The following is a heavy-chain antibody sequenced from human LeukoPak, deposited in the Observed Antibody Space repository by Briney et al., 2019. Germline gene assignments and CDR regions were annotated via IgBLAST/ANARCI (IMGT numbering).Heavy chain of an antibody. CDR3: AASGNSGPYFDY. CDR1: GYTFTSYV. D-gene: IGHD4-23*01. J-gene: IGHJ4*02. V-gene: IGHV1-18*01. Sequence: ASVKVSCKASGYTFTSYVISWVRPAPGQGLEWMGWISAYNGNTNYAQKLQGRVTMTTDTSTSTAYMEQRSLRYDDTAVYYCAASGNSGPYFDYWGQGTLVTVSS. CDR2: ISAYNGNT.